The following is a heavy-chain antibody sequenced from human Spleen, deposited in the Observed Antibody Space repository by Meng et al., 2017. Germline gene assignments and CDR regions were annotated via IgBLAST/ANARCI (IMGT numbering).Heavy chain of an antibody. J-gene: IGHJ4*02. D-gene: IGHD3-10*01. CDR3: ARDLRGEGDHFDS. Sequence: ASVKVSCKPSGYNFPDYYIHWVRRAPGQGLEWMGRINPKSGDTHYAQKFQARVTMTTDTSTNTAYMELRSLRSDDTAVYYCARDLRGEGDHFDSWGQGTPVTVSS. CDR1: GYNFPDYY. V-gene: IGHV1-2*06. CDR2: INPKSGDT.